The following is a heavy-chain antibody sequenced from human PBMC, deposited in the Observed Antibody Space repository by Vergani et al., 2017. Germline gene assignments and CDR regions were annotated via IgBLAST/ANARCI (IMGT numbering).Heavy chain of an antibody. D-gene: IGHD2-2*01. CDR1: GFTFSSYG. J-gene: IGHJ3*02. Sequence: QVQLVESGGGVVQPGGSLRLSCAASGFTFSSYGMHWVRQAPGKGLEWVAFIRYDGSNKYYADSVKGRLTISRDNSKNTLYLQMNSLRAEDTAVYYCAKDWLGYCSSTSCHAFDIWGQGTMVTVSS. CDR3: AKDWLGYCSSTSCHAFDI. V-gene: IGHV3-30*02. CDR2: IRYDGSNK.